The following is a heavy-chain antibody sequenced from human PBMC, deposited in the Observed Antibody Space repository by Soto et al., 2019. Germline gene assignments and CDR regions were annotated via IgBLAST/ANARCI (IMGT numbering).Heavy chain of an antibody. CDR2: ISYDGSNK. Sequence: GGSLRLSCAASGFTFSSYAMRWVRQAPGKGLEWVAVISYDGSNKYYADSVKGRFTISRDNSKNTLYLQMNSLRAEDTAVYYCARGGRRPSGYSIDYWGQGTLVTVSS. CDR1: GFTFSSYA. D-gene: IGHD3-22*01. J-gene: IGHJ4*02. V-gene: IGHV3-30-3*01. CDR3: ARGGRRPSGYSIDY.